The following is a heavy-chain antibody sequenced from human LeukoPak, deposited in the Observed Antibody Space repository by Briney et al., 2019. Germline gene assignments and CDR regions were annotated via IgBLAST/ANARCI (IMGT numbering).Heavy chain of an antibody. J-gene: IGHJ5*02. CDR2: IIPIFGTA. CDR3: ARAGRQLVRNWFDP. CDR1: GGTFSSYA. Sequence: GASVKVSCKASGGTFSSYAISWVRQAPGQGLEWMGGIIPIFGTANYAQKFQGGVTITADESTSTAYMELSSLRSEDTAVYYCARAGRQLVRNWFDPWGQGTLVTVPS. V-gene: IGHV1-69*13. D-gene: IGHD6-6*01.